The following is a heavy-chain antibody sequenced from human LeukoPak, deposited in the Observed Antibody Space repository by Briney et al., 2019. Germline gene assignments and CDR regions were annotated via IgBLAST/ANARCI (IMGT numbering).Heavy chain of an antibody. V-gene: IGHV3-48*01. Sequence: GGSLRLSCAASGFTFSSYSMNWVRQAPGEGLEWVSYISSSSSTIYYADSVKGRFTISRDNAKNSLYLQMDSLRAEDTAVYYCARDNQYCSGGSCYPGFFDYWGQGTLVTVSS. CDR2: ISSSSSTI. D-gene: IGHD2-15*01. CDR3: ARDNQYCSGGSCYPGFFDY. CDR1: GFTFSSYS. J-gene: IGHJ4*02.